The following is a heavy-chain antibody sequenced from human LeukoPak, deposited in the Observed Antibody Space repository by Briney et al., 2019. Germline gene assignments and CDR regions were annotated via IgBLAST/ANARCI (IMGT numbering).Heavy chain of an antibody. CDR1: GGSISSSSYY. J-gene: IGHJ4*02. Sequence: SETLSLTCTVSGGSISSSSYYWGWIRQPPGKGLEWIGSIYYSGSTYYNPSLKSRVTISVGTSKNQFSLKLSSVTAADTAVYYCARDLSVIVGKNYFDYWGQGTLVTVSS. D-gene: IGHD3-22*01. CDR2: IYYSGST. CDR3: ARDLSVIVGKNYFDY. V-gene: IGHV4-39*07.